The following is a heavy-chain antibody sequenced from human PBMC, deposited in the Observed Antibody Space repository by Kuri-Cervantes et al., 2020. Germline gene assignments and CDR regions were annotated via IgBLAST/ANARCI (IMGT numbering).Heavy chain of an antibody. J-gene: IGHJ3*02. Sequence: GGSLRLSCKGSGYSFTSYWIGWARQMPGKGLEWMGIIYPGDSDTRYSPSFQGQVTISADKSISTAYLQWSSLKASDTAMYYCARSIQLWFSDAFDIWGQGTMVTVSS. CDR2: IYPGDSDT. CDR3: ARSIQLWFSDAFDI. CDR1: GYSFTSYW. D-gene: IGHD5-18*01. V-gene: IGHV5-51*01.